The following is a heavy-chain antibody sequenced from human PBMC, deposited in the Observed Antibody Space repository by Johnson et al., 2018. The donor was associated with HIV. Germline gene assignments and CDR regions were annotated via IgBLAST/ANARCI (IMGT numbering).Heavy chain of an antibody. Sequence: VQLVESGGGVVQPGRSLRLSCAASGFTFSSYGMHWVRQAPGKGLEWVAVISYDGSNKYYADSVKGRFTISRDNAKNSLYLQMNSLRAEDTAVYYCATEGGTGAFDIWGQGTMVTVSS. V-gene: IGHV3-30*03. D-gene: IGHD2-15*01. J-gene: IGHJ3*02. CDR2: ISYDGSNK. CDR1: GFTFSSYG. CDR3: ATEGGTGAFDI.